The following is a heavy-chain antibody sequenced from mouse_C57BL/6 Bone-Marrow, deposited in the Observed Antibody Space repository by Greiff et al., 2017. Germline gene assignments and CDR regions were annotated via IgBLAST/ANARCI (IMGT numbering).Heavy chain of an antibody. CDR1: GYAFSSYW. V-gene: IGHV1-80*01. D-gene: IGHD5-5*01. Sequence: QVQLQQSGAELVKPGASVKISCKASGYAFSSYWMNWVKQRPGKGLEWIGQIYPGDGDTNYNGKFKGKATLTADKSSSTAYMQLSSLTSEDSAVYFCARSIHLPFYYFDCWGQGTTLTVSS. J-gene: IGHJ2*01. CDR3: ARSIHLPFYYFDC. CDR2: IYPGDGDT.